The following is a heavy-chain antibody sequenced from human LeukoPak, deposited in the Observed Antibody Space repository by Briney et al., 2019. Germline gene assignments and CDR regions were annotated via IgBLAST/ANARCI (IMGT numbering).Heavy chain of an antibody. CDR3: ARLGVLTGYRYYYGMDA. CDR1: GGSISSYY. J-gene: IGHJ6*02. D-gene: IGHD3-9*01. V-gene: IGHV4-59*01. Sequence: SETLSLTCTVSGGSISSYYWSWIRPPPGKGLEWIGYIYYSGSTNYNPSLKSRVTISVDTSKNQFSLKLSSVTAADTAVYYCARLGVLTGYRYYYGMDAWGQGTTVTVSS. CDR2: IYYSGST.